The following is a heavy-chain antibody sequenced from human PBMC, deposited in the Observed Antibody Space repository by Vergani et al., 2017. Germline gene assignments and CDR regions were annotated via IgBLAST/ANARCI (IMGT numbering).Heavy chain of an antibody. CDR2: ISSSSSYI. CDR1: GFTFSSYS. V-gene: IGHV3-21*01. J-gene: IGHJ3*02. D-gene: IGHD3-3*01. Sequence: EVQLVESGGGLVQPGGSLRLSCAASGFTFSSYSMNWVRQAPGKGLEWVSSISSSSSYIYYADSVKGRFTISRDNAKNSLYLQMNSLRAEDTAVYYCARVKDDFWSGLRSGAFDIWGQGTMVTVSS. CDR3: ARVKDDFWSGLRSGAFDI.